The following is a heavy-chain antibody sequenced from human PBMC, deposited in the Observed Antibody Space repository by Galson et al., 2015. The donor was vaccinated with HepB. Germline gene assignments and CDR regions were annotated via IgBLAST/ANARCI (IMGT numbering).Heavy chain of an antibody. V-gene: IGHV3-21*01. D-gene: IGHD1-1*01. CDR2: ISATSSYI. Sequence: SLRLSCAASGFIFSTYSMNWVRQAPGKGLEWISSISATSSYIYYADSVKGRFTISRDNAKNLLSLQMNSLRPEDTAVYYCARDQAEEYQQLYEYYFDSWGLGTLVTVSS. CDR1: GFIFSTYS. J-gene: IGHJ4*02. CDR3: ARDQAEEYQQLYEYYFDS.